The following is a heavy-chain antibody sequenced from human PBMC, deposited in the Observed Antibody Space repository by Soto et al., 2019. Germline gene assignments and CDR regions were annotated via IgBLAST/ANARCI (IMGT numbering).Heavy chain of an antibody. CDR2: IGTAGDT. CDR3: ARDTPIAVAGTGGYGMDV. J-gene: IGHJ6*02. CDR1: GFTFSSYD. V-gene: IGHV3-13*01. Sequence: GGSLRFSCAASGFTFSSYDMHWVRQATGKGLEWVSAIGTAGDTYYPGSVKGRFTISRENAKNSLYLQMNSLRAGDTAVYYCARDTPIAVAGTGGYGMDVWGQGTTVTVSS. D-gene: IGHD6-19*01.